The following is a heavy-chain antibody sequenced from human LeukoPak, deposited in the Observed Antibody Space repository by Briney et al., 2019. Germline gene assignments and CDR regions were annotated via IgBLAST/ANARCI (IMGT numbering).Heavy chain of an antibody. CDR1: GFTFSSNG. V-gene: IGHV3-30*02. D-gene: IGHD1-26*01. CDR3: AKDSGSYTYFDS. J-gene: IGHJ4*02. CDR2: IRFDGSNK. Sequence: GGSLRLSCAASGFTFSSNGMHWVRQAPGKGLEWVAFIRFDGSNKYYTDSVKGRFTISRDNSKNTQYLQMNSLRAEDTAVYYCAKDSGSYTYFDSWGQGTLVTVSS.